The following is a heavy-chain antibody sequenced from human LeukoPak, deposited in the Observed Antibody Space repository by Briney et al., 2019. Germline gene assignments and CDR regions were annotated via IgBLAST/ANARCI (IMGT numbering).Heavy chain of an antibody. Sequence: GASVKVSCKASGYTFTGYYMHWVRQAPGQGLEWMGWINPNSGGTNYAQKFQGRVTMTRDTSISTAYMELSRLRSDDTAVYYCARAAAGRRYNWFDLWGQGTLVTVSS. CDR1: GYTFTGYY. D-gene: IGHD6-13*01. CDR3: ARAAAGRRYNWFDL. V-gene: IGHV1-2*02. CDR2: INPNSGGT. J-gene: IGHJ5*02.